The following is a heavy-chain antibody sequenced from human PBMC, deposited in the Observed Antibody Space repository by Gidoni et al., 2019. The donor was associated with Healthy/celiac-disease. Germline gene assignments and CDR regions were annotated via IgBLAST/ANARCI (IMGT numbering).Heavy chain of an antibody. J-gene: IGHJ4*02. CDR2: SSGRGGST. CDR3: ARSGKGIAVAGTLGR. Sequence: DVQLLESGGGLVHPGGYLRLPCAAYGFPFSSYAMSWVRQAPGKGLEWVSASSGRGGSTYDADSVKGRFTISRDNSKNTLYLQMNSLRAEDTAVYYCARSGKGIAVAGTLGRWGQGTLVTVSS. D-gene: IGHD6-19*01. CDR1: GFPFSSYA. V-gene: IGHV3-23*01.